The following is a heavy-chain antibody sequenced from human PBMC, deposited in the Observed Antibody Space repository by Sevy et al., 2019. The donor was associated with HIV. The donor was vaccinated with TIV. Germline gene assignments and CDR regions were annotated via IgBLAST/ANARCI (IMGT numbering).Heavy chain of an antibody. D-gene: IGHD3-3*02. CDR2: ISYSGST. J-gene: IGHJ6*02. Sequence: SETLSLTCTVSGGSISSDSFLWGWIRQPPGEGLSWIGSISYSGSTYYDPSLKSRITVDVDTSKKQFSLELRSVTAADTAMYYCASHLHFYGIDVWGPGTTVTVSS. V-gene: IGHV4-39*01. CDR1: GGSISSDSFL. CDR3: ASHLHFYGIDV.